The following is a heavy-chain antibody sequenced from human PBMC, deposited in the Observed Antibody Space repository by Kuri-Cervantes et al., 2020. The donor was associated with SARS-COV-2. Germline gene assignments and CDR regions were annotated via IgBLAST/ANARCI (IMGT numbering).Heavy chain of an antibody. Sequence: GESLKISCAASGFTFSSYEMNWVRQAPGKGLEWVSYISSSGSTIYYADSVKGRFTISRDNAKNSLYLQMNSLRAEDTAVYYCARGRMVRGVRGYGMDVWGQGTTVTVSS. J-gene: IGHJ6*02. CDR1: GFTFSSYE. CDR2: ISSSGSTI. V-gene: IGHV3-48*03. CDR3: ARGRMVRGVRGYGMDV. D-gene: IGHD3-10*01.